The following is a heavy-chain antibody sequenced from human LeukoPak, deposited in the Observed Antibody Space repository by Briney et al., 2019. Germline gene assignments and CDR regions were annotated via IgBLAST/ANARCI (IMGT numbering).Heavy chain of an antibody. CDR2: IRNKTYGGTT. V-gene: IGHV3-49*04. J-gene: IGHJ4*02. D-gene: IGHD6-13*01. CDR1: GFTFGDYP. Sequence: GGSLRLSCTASGFTFGDYPITWVRQAPGKGLEWVGFIRNKTYGGTTEFAASVKGRFTISRDDSKSIAYLQMNSLKTEDTAVYYCTRDRSHDYWGPGTLVTVSP. CDR3: TRDRSHDY.